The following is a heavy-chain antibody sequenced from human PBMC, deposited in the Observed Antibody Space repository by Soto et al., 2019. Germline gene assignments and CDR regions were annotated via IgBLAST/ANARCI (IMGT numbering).Heavy chain of an antibody. J-gene: IGHJ2*01. D-gene: IGHD3-9*01. V-gene: IGHV4-34*01. CDR1: GGSFSGYY. CDR2: INDRGSI. CDR3: ARESHDRLTGPPWVWYFDL. Sequence: QVQLQQWGAGPLRPLETLSLTCGVSGGSFSGYYWAWIRQSPGKGLEWIGDINDRGSINYNPSLKSRISISGDTSKKHYSLNLRSVTAADTAVYYCARESHDRLTGPPWVWYFDLWGRGTLVTVSS.